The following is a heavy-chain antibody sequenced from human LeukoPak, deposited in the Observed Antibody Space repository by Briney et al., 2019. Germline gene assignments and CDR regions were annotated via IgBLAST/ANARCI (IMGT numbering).Heavy chain of an antibody. CDR2: VNSGSSTI. CDR1: GFTFSDYS. J-gene: IGHJ4*02. CDR3: ARTRSKVGTPTFDY. D-gene: IGHD4-23*01. V-gene: IGHV3-48*02. Sequence: GESLRHSCAASGFTFSDYSMNWVRQAPGKGLEWVSYVNSGSSTIYYVDSVEGRFTISRDNAKNSLYLQMNSLRDEDTAVYHCARTRSKVGTPTFDYWGQGTLVTVSS.